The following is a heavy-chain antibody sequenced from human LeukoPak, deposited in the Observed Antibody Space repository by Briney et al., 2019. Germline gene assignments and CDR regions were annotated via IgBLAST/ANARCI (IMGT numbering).Heavy chain of an antibody. J-gene: IGHJ6*03. V-gene: IGHV4-30-2*01. D-gene: IGHD2-2*01. CDR2: IYHSGST. Sequence: SETLSLTCTVSGGSIRSGGYYWSWVRPPPGNGLEWIGYIYHSGSTYYNPSLKSRVTISVDRSKNQFSLKLSSVTAADTAVYYCAGYCSSTSCYDYYYYMDVWGKGTTVTVSS. CDR1: GGSIRSGGYY. CDR3: AGYCSSTSCYDYYYYMDV.